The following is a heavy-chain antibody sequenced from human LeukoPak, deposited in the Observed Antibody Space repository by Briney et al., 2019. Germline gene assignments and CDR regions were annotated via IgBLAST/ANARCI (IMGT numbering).Heavy chain of an antibody. CDR2: IIPILGIA. CDR3: ARAEVGYCSGGSCYQPFDY. D-gene: IGHD2-15*01. Sequence: GASVKVSCKASGGTFSSYAISWVRQAPGQGLEWMGRIIPILGIANYAQKFQGRVTITADKSTSTAYMELSSLRSEDTAVYYCARAEVGYCSGGSCYQPFDYWGQGTLVTVSS. J-gene: IGHJ4*02. CDR1: GGTFSSYA. V-gene: IGHV1-69*04.